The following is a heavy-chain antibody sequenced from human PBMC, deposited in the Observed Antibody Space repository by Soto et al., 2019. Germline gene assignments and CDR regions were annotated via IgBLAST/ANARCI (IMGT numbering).Heavy chain of an antibody. CDR2: IYYSGRT. V-gene: IGHV4-30-4*01. CDR1: GGSISSTEYY. J-gene: IGHJ4*02. D-gene: IGHD2-2*01. CDR3: DGDRSSIDFDY. Sequence: QVQLQESGPGLVKPSQTLSLTCTVSGGSISSTEYYGSGMRQPPGKGLEWIGYIYYSGRTYYNPSLKRRVTISVDTSKNQFSLKLSSVTAADTAVYYCDGDRSSIDFDYWGQGTLVTVSS.